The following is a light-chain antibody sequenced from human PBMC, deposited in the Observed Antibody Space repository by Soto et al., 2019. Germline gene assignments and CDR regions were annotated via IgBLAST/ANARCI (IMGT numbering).Light chain of an antibody. CDR2: GAS. CDR3: QQYGSSPWT. V-gene: IGKV3-20*01. J-gene: IGKJ1*01. Sequence: EIVLTQSPGTLSLSQGEGATLSCRASQSVSSSFFAWYQQKPGQAPRLLIYGASSRATGIPDRFSGSGSGTEFTVTINRQEPEDFAVYYCQQYGSSPWTFGKGTKVETK. CDR1: QSVSSSF.